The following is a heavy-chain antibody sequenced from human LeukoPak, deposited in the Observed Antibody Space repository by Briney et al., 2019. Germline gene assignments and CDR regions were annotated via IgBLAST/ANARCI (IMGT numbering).Heavy chain of an antibody. CDR3: ARRLTGVDY. CDR2: INPNSGGT. Sequence: GASVKVSCKASGYTFTSYGISWVRQAPGQGLEWMGWINPNSGGTNYAQKFQGRVTLTRDTSISTAYMELNRLTSDDTAVYYCARRLTGVDYWGQGTLVTVSS. J-gene: IGHJ4*02. D-gene: IGHD7-27*01. V-gene: IGHV1-2*02. CDR1: GYTFTSYG.